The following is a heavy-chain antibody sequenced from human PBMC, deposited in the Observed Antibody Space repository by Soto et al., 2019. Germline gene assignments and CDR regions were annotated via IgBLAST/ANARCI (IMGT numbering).Heavy chain of an antibody. J-gene: IGHJ6*03. D-gene: IGHD4-17*01. CDR2: IRSKANSYAT. Sequence: PGGSLRLSCAASGFTFSGSAMHWVRQASGKGLEWVGRIRSKANSYATAYAASVKGRFTISRDDSKNTAYLQMNSLRAEDTAVYYCARGKYGRLKRFYYMDVWGKGTTVTVSS. CDR1: GFTFSGSA. V-gene: IGHV3-73*01. CDR3: ARGKYGRLKRFYYMDV.